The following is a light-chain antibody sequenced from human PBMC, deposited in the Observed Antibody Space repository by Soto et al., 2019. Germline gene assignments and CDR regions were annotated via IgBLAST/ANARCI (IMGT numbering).Light chain of an antibody. CDR2: GNS. J-gene: IGLJ2*01. Sequence: QSVLTQPPSVSGAPGQRVTISCTGSSSNIGAGYDVHWYQQLPGTAPKLLIYGNSNRPSGVPDRFSGSKSGTSASLALTGLPAEDEADYYCQSYDSSLSGVVFGGGTKLTVL. V-gene: IGLV1-40*01. CDR3: QSYDSSLSGVV. CDR1: SSNIGAGYD.